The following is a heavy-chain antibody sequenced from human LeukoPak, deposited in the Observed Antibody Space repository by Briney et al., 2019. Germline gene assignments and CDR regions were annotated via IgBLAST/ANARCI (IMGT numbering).Heavy chain of an antibody. CDR2: LSGSDDYT. V-gene: IGHV3-23*01. D-gene: IGHD3-9*01. CDR3: AKTTGYYSSSPLDY. CDR1: GFTFSSYS. Sequence: TGGSVRLSCAASGFTFSSYSMNWVRQAPGKGLEWVSSLSGSDDYTYYADSVKGRFTISRDNSKNTLYLQMNSLRAEDTAVYYCAKTTGYYSSSPLDYWGQGTLVTVSS. J-gene: IGHJ4*02.